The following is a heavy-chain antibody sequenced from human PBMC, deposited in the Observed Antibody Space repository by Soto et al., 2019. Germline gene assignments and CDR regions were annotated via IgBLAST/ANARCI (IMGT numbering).Heavy chain of an antibody. CDR3: ARQGDLTGYYPPYYYYYMDV. CDR2: IYYSGST. J-gene: IGHJ6*03. D-gene: IGHD3-9*01. V-gene: IGHV4-59*01. CDR1: GGSISSYY. Sequence: SETLSLTCTVSGGSISSYYWSWIRQPPGKGLEWIGYIYYSGSTNYNPSLKGRVTISVDTSKNQFSLKLSSVTAADTAVYYCARQGDLTGYYPPYYYYYMDVWGKGTTVTVSS.